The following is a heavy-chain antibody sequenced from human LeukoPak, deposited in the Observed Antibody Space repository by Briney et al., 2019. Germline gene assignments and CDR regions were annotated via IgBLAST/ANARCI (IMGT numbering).Heavy chain of an antibody. CDR1: GFTFSSYT. D-gene: IGHD3-22*01. J-gene: IGHJ4*02. CDR2: IGSSRSTI. Sequence: QPGGSLRLSCAASGFTFSSYTMNWVRQAPGKGLEWVSYIGSSRSTIYYADSVKGRFTISRDNSKNTLSLQMNSLRAEDTAIYYCAQDATDFDSSGQTYFDNWGQGTLVTVSS. V-gene: IGHV3-48*01. CDR3: AQDATDFDSSGQTYFDN.